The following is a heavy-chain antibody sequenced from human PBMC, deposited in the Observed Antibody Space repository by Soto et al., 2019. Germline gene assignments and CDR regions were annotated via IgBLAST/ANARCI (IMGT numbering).Heavy chain of an antibody. CDR2: IYSGGST. Sequence: EVQLVESGGGLVQPGGSLRLSCAASGFTVSSNYMSWVRQAPGKGLEWVSVIYSGGSTYYADSVKSRFTIPRHNSKNKLYLQMNSQRDEDTAVYYCARGGGAFDFWGQGTMVTVSS. V-gene: IGHV3-53*04. CDR1: GFTVSSNY. CDR3: ARGGGAFDF. J-gene: IGHJ3*01.